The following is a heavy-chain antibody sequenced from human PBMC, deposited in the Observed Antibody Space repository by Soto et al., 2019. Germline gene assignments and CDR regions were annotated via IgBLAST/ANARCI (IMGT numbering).Heavy chain of an antibody. CDR3: AKDKSVMNSGYDAFDV. CDR2: MSAGGTI. D-gene: IGHD5-12*01. J-gene: IGHJ3*01. Sequence: GGSLRLSCAASGFAFSSYEMDWVRQAPGKGLEWIAYMSAGGTIHYADSVKGRFTISRDNAKNSLYLEMNRLRAEDKAVYYCAKDKSVMNSGYDAFDVWGQGTMVPVSS. V-gene: IGHV3-48*03. CDR1: GFAFSSYE.